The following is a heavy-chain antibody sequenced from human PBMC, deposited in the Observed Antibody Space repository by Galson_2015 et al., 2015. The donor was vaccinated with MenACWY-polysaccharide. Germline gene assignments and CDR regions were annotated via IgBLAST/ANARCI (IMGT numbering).Heavy chain of an antibody. Sequence: TLSLTCTVSGDSITSGGYFWSWIRQHPGKGLEWIASISYDGGTYYNPSLKSRVTISADTPNNQFFLKLSSVTAADTAVYYCARGGRAVSNRNWFDPWGQGTLVTVSS. V-gene: IGHV4-31*03. CDR2: ISYDGGT. J-gene: IGHJ5*02. CDR3: ARGGRAVSNRNWFDP. D-gene: IGHD3-16*01. CDR1: GDSITSGGYF.